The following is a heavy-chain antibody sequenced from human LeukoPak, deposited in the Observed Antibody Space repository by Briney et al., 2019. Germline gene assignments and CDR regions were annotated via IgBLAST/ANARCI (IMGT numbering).Heavy chain of an antibody. CDR2: IYYSGST. V-gene: IGHV4-59*01. Sequence: SETLSLTCTVSGGSISNYYWSWIRRPPGKGLEWIGYIYYSGSTNYNPSLKSRVTISVDTPKNQFSLKLSSVTAADTAMYYCARGGYCSSSSCYGDDAFDIWGQGTMVTVSS. CDR3: ARGGYCSSSSCYGDDAFDI. J-gene: IGHJ3*02. CDR1: GGSISNYY. D-gene: IGHD2-2*01.